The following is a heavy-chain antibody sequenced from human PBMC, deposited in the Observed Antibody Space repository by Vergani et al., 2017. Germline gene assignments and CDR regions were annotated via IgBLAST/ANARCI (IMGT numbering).Heavy chain of an antibody. J-gene: IGHJ5*02. CDR2: ISISSSYT. CDR1: GFTFSDYY. Sequence: QVQLVESGGGLVKPGGSLRLSCAASGFTFSDYYMSWIRQAPGKGLEWVSYISISSSYTNYADSVKGRFTISRDNAKNSQYLQMNSLRAEDTALYYCASSYCSSTSYYWYWFDPWGQGTLVTVSS. D-gene: IGHD2-2*01. CDR3: ASSYCSSTSYYWYWFDP. V-gene: IGHV3-11*06.